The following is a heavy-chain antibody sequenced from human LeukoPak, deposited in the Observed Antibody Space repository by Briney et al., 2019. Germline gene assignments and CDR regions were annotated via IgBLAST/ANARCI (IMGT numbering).Heavy chain of an antibody. V-gene: IGHV3-53*01. CDR2: IYSCGST. CDR3: AKATYPSLAFDI. J-gene: IGHJ3*02. CDR1: GFTVSSNY. Sequence: GGSLRLSCAASGFTVSSNYMSWVRQAPGKGLEWVSVIYSCGSTYYADSVKGRFTISRDNSKNTLYLQMNSLRAEDTAVYYCAKATYPSLAFDIWGQGTMVTVSS.